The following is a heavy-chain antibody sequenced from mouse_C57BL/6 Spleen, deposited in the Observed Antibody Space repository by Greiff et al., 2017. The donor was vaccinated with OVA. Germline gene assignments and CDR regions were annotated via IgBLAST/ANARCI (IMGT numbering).Heavy chain of an antibody. D-gene: IGHD1-1*01. CDR1: GFTFSSYG. CDR2: ISSGGSYT. CDR3: ARSYGSSYGYFDV. V-gene: IGHV5-6*01. J-gene: IGHJ1*03. Sequence: EVQGVESGGDLVKPGGSLKLSCAASGFTFSSYGMSWVRQTPDKRLAWVATISSGGSYTYYPESGKGRFTISRDNAKNTLYLQMSSLKSEDTAMYYCARSYGSSYGYFDVWGTGTTVTVSS.